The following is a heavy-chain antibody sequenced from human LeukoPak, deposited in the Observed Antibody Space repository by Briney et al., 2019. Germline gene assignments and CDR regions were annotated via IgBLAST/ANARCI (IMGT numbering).Heavy chain of an antibody. CDR1: GGSISSYY. D-gene: IGHD1-26*01. CDR3: ARHLPKWGWDY. V-gene: IGHV4-59*08. Sequence: SETLSLTRTVSGGSISSYYWSWLRQPPGKGLQWIRYIYYSGSTKYSPSLKSRVTISVDTSKNHFSLKLSSVTAADTAVYYCARHLPKWGWDYWGQGTLVTVSS. J-gene: IGHJ4*02. CDR2: IYYSGST.